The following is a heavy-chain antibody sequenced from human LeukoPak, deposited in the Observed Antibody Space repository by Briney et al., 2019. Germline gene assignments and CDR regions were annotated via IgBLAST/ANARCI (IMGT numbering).Heavy chain of an antibody. J-gene: IGHJ4*02. Sequence: SETLSLTCTVPGYSISSGYYWGWIRQPPGKGLEWIGSIYHSGSTYYNPSLKSRVTISVDTSKNQFSLKLSSVTAADTAVYYCAREDDSSGWYSYFDYWGQGTLVTVSS. CDR3: AREDDSSGWYSYFDY. CDR2: IYHSGST. V-gene: IGHV4-38-2*02. CDR1: GYSISSGYY. D-gene: IGHD6-19*01.